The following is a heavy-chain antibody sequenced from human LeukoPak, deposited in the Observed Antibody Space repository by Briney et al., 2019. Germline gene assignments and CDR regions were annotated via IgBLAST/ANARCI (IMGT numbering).Heavy chain of an antibody. D-gene: IGHD6-13*01. CDR1: GGSISSYY. J-gene: IGHJ5*02. Sequence: SETLSLTCTVSGGSISSYYWSWIRQPPGEGLEWIGYIYYSGSTNYNPSLKSRVTISVDTSKNQFSLKLSSVTAADTAVYYCARDVFIAAAGTNWFDPWGQGTLVTVSS. CDR2: IYYSGST. CDR3: ARDVFIAAAGTNWFDP. V-gene: IGHV4-59*01.